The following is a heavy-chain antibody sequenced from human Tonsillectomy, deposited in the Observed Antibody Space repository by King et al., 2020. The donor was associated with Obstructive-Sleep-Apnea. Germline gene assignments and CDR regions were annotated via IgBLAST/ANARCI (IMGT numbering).Heavy chain of an antibody. CDR1: GYSFTTHW. CDR2: VYPGDSDT. D-gene: IGHD3-3*01. J-gene: IGHJ3*02. Sequence: VQLVESGAEVKKPGESLRISCNSSGYSFTTHWIGWVRQMPGKGLEWMGIVYPGDSDTRYSPSFQGQVTISADRSINTAYLQWSSLKASDSAMYYCARHGVAGADDANVFDIWGQGTMVTVSS. CDR3: ARHGVAGADDANVFDI. V-gene: IGHV5-51*01.